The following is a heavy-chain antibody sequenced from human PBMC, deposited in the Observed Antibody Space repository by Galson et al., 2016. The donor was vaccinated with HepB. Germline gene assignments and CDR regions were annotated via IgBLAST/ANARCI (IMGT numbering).Heavy chain of an antibody. V-gene: IGHV4-31*03. CDR3: ARARVGSTDY. CDR2: IHYSGNT. D-gene: IGHD1-26*01. CDR1: GGSISSDGHY. Sequence: TLSLTCTVSGGSISSDGHYWSWIRQHPGKGLEWIGYIHYSGNTYYNPSVKSRVIISVETSKNQFSPKLRSVTAADTAVYYCARARVGSTDYWGQGTLVTVSS. J-gene: IGHJ4*02.